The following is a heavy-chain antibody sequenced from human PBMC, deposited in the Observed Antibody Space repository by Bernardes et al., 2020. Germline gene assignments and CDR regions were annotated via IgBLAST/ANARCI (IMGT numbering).Heavy chain of an antibody. D-gene: IGHD6-6*01. CDR2: IVVGSGNT. CDR3: AAGGIAARPYYFDY. CDR1: GFTFTSSA. J-gene: IGHJ4*02. Sequence: SVKVSCKASGFTFTSSAVQWVRQARGQRLEWIGWIVVGSGNTNYAQKFQERVTITRDMSTSTAYMELSSLRSEDTAVYYCAAGGIAARPYYFDYWGQGTLVTVSS. V-gene: IGHV1-58*01.